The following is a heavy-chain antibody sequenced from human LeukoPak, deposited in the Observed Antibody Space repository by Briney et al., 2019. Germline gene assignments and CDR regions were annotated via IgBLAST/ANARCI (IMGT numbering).Heavy chain of an antibody. CDR2: IYYSGST. CDR1: GRSISSGDYY. CDR3: ARATPRVDY. J-gene: IGHJ4*02. V-gene: IGHV4-30-4*08. Sequence: SETLSLTCIVSGRSISSGDYYWSWLRQPPGKGLEWIGYIYYSGSTYYNPSLKSRVSISVDTSKNQFSLKLSSVTAADTAVYYCARATPRVDYWGQGTLVTVSS.